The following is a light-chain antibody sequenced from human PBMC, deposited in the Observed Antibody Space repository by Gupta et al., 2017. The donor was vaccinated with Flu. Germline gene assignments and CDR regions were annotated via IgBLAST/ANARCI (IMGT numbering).Light chain of an antibody. CDR3: QQYNSYPWT. CDR1: QIISSW. CDR2: KAS. V-gene: IGKV1-5*03. Sequence: GDRVTITCRASQIISSWLAWYQQKPGKAPKLLIYKASSLESGVPSRFSGSGSGTEFTLTISSLQPDDFATYYCQQYNSYPWTFGQGTKVEIK. J-gene: IGKJ1*01.